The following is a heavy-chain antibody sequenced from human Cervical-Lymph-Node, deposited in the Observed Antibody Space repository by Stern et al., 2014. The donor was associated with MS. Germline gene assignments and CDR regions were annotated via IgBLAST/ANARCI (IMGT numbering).Heavy chain of an antibody. CDR1: GYTFSDYY. V-gene: IGHV1-2*02. J-gene: IGHJ4*02. CDR3: ARRVAAAGTHYYGLFGH. CDR2: LSPESGGT. D-gene: IGHD6-13*01. Sequence: VQLVQSGAEVKEPGASVKVSCKAFGYTFSDYYLHWVPQAPGQGLEWLGWLSPESGGTTFAQKFQGRVTMTSDTSIATAYMELTRLRSDDTAVHYCARRVAAAGTHYYGLFGHWGQGTLVTFSS.